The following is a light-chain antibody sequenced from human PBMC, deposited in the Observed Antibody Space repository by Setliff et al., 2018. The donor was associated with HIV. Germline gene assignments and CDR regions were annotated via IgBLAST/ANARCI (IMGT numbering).Light chain of an antibody. V-gene: IGLV7-46*01. CDR2: DTS. CDR1: TGAVTSGHF. CDR3: LLSYSTDPYV. J-gene: IGLJ1*01. Sequence: QAVVTQEPSLTVSPGGTVTLTCGSSTGAVTSGHFPYWFQQKPGQAPRTLIYDTSSKHSWTPARFSGSLLGGKAALTLSGAQPEDEADYYCLLSYSTDPYVFGTGTKVNVL.